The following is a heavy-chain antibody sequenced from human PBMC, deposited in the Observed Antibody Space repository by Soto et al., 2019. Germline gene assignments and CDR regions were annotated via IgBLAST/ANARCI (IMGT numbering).Heavy chain of an antibody. V-gene: IGHV4-30-4*01. Sequence: SGTPSHTRTFPCGSARSGRYYSNLIPQPPGKGLEWIGYVFYSGATNYSPSLKSRAAISMDTSKNQFSLSLTSVTAADTAVYYCARAGFSYGHLLFWGQGIRVTVSS. CDR2: VFYSGAT. J-gene: IGHJ4*02. D-gene: IGHD3-10*01. CDR3: ARAGFSYGHLLF. CDR1: CGSARSGRYY.